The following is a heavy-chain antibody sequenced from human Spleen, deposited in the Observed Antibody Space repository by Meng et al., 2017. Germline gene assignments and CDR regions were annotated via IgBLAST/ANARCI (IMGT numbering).Heavy chain of an antibody. CDR1: GGTLSSYA. V-gene: IGHV1-69*12. J-gene: IGHJ6*02. CDR3: ATVGVGATRYYYYAMDV. D-gene: IGHD1-26*01. CDR2: IIPIFGTS. Sequence: QFQVVKSGAEVKKPGSSVRVSCTVSGGTLSSYAINWVRQAPGQGLEWMGGIIPIFGTSHYAQNLQGRVTISADESTSTAYMELISVRSDDTAVYYCATVGVGATRYYYYAMDVWGPGTTVTVSS.